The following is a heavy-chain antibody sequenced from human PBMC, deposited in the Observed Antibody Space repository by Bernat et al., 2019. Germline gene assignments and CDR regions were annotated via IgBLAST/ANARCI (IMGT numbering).Heavy chain of an antibody. V-gene: IGHV3-72*01. CDR1: GFTFSDHY. J-gene: IGHJ4*02. CDR3: ARATRFDATFHDL. CDR2: SRRKDKGYTT. Sequence: EVQLVESGGGLVQSGGSLRLSCAASGFTFSDHYMDWVRLAPGKGLEWVGFSRRKDKGYTTEYAASVRGRFTISRDDSKTSLYLQMNSLKSEDTATYYCARATRFDATFHDLWGQGTQVTVSS. D-gene: IGHD2-2*01.